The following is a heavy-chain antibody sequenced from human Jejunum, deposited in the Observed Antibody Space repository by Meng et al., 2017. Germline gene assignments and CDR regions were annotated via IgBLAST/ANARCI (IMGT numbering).Heavy chain of an antibody. CDR3: ARGKGSYGSVLDY. CDR2: FYYDGRT. V-gene: IGHV4-39*07. Sequence: QRQLQESGPGLAKPSETLSLTCTVSGGSINSLYWGWIRQPPGKGLEWIGNFYYDGRTYYNPSLKSRVTISIDTSKNQFSLKLSSVTAADTAVYYCARGKGSYGSVLDYWGQGTLVTVSS. D-gene: IGHD1-26*01. J-gene: IGHJ4*02. CDR1: GGSINSLY.